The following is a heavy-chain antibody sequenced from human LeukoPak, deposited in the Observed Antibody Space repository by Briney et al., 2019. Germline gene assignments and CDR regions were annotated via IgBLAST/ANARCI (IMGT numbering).Heavy chain of an antibody. V-gene: IGHV4-59*01. D-gene: IGHD2-21*01. CDR3: ARGAMPGAIPRVDWFDP. J-gene: IGHJ5*02. CDR1: GGSITNYF. Sequence: SETLSLTCTVSGGSITNYFWIWIRQPPGKGLEWIGYIYYTGSTTYSPSLKGRVTISVDTSRNQFSLRLTSVTAADTAMYFCARGAMPGAIPRVDWFDPWGQGTLVTVSS. CDR2: IYYTGST.